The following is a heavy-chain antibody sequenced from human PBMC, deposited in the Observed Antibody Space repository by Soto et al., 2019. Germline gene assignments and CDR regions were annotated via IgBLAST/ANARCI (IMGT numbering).Heavy chain of an antibody. Sequence: GGSLRLSCAASGFTFSSYAMSWVRQAPGKGLEWVSTISGSGGSTYYADSVKGRITISRDNSKNTLHLQMNSPTAEDTAGYYCAKGQPGLDYWGQGTLVTVSS. CDR1: GFTFSSYA. CDR3: AKGQPGLDY. D-gene: IGHD1-1*01. J-gene: IGHJ4*02. V-gene: IGHV3-23*01. CDR2: ISGSGGST.